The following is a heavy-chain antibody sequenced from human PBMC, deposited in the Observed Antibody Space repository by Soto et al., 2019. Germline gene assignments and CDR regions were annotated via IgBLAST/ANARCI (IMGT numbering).Heavy chain of an antibody. J-gene: IGHJ4*02. Sequence: QVQLQESGPGLVKPSETLSLTCTVSGGSINNYYLNWIRQPPGKGLEWIGYIYYSGSTNYNPSLESRVTISVDMSKNQFSLKLSSVTAADTAFYYCARGGYDILTGFRPYYFEYWGQGTLLTVSS. CDR3: ARGGYDILTGFRPYYFEY. CDR2: IYYSGST. CDR1: GGSINNYY. D-gene: IGHD3-9*01. V-gene: IGHV4-59*01.